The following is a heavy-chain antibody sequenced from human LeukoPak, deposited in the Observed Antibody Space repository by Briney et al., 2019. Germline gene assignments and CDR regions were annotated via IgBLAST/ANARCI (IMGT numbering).Heavy chain of an antibody. CDR1: GYTFTSYG. CDR2: ISAYNGNT. V-gene: IGHV1-18*01. J-gene: IGHJ4*02. D-gene: IGHD3-3*01. Sequence: GASVKASCKASGYTFTSYGISWVRQAPGQGLEWMGWISAYNGNTNYAQKFQGRVTMTEDTSTNTAYMELTSLTSDDTALYYCATRGSDFWSGFDYWGQGTQVTVSS. CDR3: ATRGSDFWSGFDY.